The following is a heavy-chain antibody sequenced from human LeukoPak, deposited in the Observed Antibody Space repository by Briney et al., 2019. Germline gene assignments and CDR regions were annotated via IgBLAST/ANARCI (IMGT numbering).Heavy chain of an antibody. V-gene: IGHV1-69*13. J-gene: IGHJ4*02. D-gene: IGHD1-1*01. CDR2: IIPIFGTA. Sequence: SVKVSCKASGGTFSSYAISWVRQAPGQGLEWMGGIIPIFGTANYAQKFQGTVTITADESTSTAYMELSSLRSEDTAVYYCARDHRLRTGTIGVFDYWGQGTLVTVSS. CDR3: ARDHRLRTGTIGVFDY. CDR1: GGTFSSYA.